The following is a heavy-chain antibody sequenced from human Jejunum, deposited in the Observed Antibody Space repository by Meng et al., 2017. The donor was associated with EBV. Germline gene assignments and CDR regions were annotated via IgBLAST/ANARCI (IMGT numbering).Heavy chain of an antibody. CDR1: GLTFSEYG. V-gene: IGHV3-74*01. CDR3: TRAGSYRHDY. D-gene: IGHD6-25*01. Sequence: VQLVGLGGGLFRPGGSLYLSCANSGLTFSEYGMNWVRQAPGKGLVWFLCINTDGSTTTYADSVKGRFTISRDNAENTLFLQMNSLKAEDTAVYYCTRAGSYRHDYWGQGTLVTVSS. CDR2: INTDGSTT. J-gene: IGHJ4*02.